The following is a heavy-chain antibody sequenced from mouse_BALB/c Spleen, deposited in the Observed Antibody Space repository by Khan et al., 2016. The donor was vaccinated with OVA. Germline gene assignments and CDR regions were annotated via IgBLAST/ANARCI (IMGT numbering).Heavy chain of an antibody. Sequence: QVQLQQSGAELVKPGASVRLSCKASGYTFTSYYIYWVKQRPGQGLEWIGEINPDTGGADFNEKFKSKATLTVDKSSSTTYMQLTSLTSEDYAAYYYTRVGYGCFAHWGQGTLVTVSA. J-gene: IGHJ3*01. D-gene: IGHD2-2*01. CDR3: TRVGYGCFAH. CDR2: INPDTGGA. V-gene: IGHV1-53*01. CDR1: GYTFTSYY.